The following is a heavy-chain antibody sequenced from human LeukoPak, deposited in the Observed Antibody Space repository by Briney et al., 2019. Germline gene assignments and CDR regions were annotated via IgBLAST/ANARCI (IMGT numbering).Heavy chain of an antibody. J-gene: IGHJ4*02. CDR3: ARGDILTGYQRGGFDY. CDR2: ISSSGSTI. Sequence: PGGSLRLSCTASGFTFSSYEMNWVRQAPGKGLEWVSYISSSGSTIYYADSVKGRFTISRDNAKNSLYLQMNSLRAEDTAVYYCARGDILTGYQRGGFDYWGQGTPVTVSS. V-gene: IGHV3-48*03. CDR1: GFTFSSYE. D-gene: IGHD3-9*01.